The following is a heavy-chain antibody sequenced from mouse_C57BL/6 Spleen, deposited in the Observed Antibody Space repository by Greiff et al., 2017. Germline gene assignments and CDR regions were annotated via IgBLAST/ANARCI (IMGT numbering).Heavy chain of an antibody. Sequence: VKLMESGAELVKPGASVKLSCKASGYTFTEYTIHWVKQRSGQGLEWIGWFYPGSGSIKYNEKFKDKATLTADKSSSTVYMELSRLTSEDSAVYFCARHERRAYDGYPWFAYWGQGTLVTVSA. CDR3: ARHERRAYDGYPWFAY. V-gene: IGHV1-62-2*01. CDR2: FYPGSGSI. J-gene: IGHJ3*01. D-gene: IGHD2-3*01. CDR1: GYTFTEYT.